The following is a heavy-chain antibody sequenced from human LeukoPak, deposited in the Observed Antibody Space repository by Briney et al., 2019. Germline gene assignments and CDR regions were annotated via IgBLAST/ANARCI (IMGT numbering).Heavy chain of an antibody. D-gene: IGHD1-26*01. V-gene: IGHV1-2*06. CDR1: GYTFTGYY. J-gene: IGHJ4*02. CDR2: INPNNGAT. Sequence: ASVKVSCKASGYTFTGYYMHWVRQAPGQGLEWMGRINPNNGATNYAQKLQGRITITGDTSISTAYMELSSLRSDDTAVYYCTRESGSYHGNDYWGQGTLVTVSS. CDR3: TRESGSYHGNDY.